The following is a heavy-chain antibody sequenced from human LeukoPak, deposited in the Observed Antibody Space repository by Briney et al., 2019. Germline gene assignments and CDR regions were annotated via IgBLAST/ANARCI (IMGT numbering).Heavy chain of an antibody. D-gene: IGHD2-2*01. CDR2: IPYDGSNK. Sequence: GGSLRLSCAASGFTFSSYAMHWVRQAPGKGLEWVAVIPYDGSNKYYADSVKGRFTISRDNSKNTLYLQMNSLRAEDTAVYYCARMPVALDTDDYWGQGTLVTVSS. CDR3: ARMPVALDTDDY. J-gene: IGHJ4*02. CDR1: GFTFSSYA. V-gene: IGHV3-30*04.